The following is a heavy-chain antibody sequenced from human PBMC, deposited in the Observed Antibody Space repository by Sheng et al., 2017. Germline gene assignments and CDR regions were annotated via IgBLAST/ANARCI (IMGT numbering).Heavy chain of an antibody. J-gene: IGHJ6*03. D-gene: IGHD2-2*01. V-gene: IGHV1-69*13. CDR2: IIPIFGTA. CDR1: GGTFSSYA. Sequence: QVQLVQSGAEVKKPGSSVKVSCKASGGTFSSYAISWVRQAPGQGLEWMGGIIPIFGTANYAQKFQGRVTITADESTSTAYMELSSLRSEDTAVYYCARGYCSSTSCYPFYYYYYMDVWGQGTTVTVSS. CDR3: ARGYCSSTSCYPFYYYYYMDV.